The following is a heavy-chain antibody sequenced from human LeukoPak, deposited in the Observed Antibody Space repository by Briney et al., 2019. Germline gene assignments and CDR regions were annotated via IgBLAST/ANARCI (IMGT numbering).Heavy chain of an antibody. D-gene: IGHD2-2*01. V-gene: IGHV1-2*02. CDR1: GYTFTGYY. Sequence: RASVKVSCKASGYTFTGYYMHWVRQAPGQGLEWMGWINPNSGGTNYAQKFQGRVTMTRDTSISTAYMELSRLRSEDTAVYYCATSWGGSYYFDYWGQGTLVTVSS. CDR2: INPNSGGT. J-gene: IGHJ4*02. CDR3: ATSWGGSYYFDY.